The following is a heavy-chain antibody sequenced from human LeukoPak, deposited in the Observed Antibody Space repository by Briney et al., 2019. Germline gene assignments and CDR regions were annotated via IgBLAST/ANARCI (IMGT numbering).Heavy chain of an antibody. CDR3: ARPHYDSSGFRFDP. J-gene: IGHJ5*02. D-gene: IGHD3-22*01. CDR1: GGSISSSSYF. V-gene: IGHV4-39*01. CDR2: IYYSGST. Sequence: SETLSLTCTVSGGSISSSSYFWGWIRQPPGKGLEWIGSIYYSGSTYYSPSLKSRVTISVDTSKNQFSLKLSSVTAADTAVYYCARPHYDSSGFRFDPWGQGTLVTVSS.